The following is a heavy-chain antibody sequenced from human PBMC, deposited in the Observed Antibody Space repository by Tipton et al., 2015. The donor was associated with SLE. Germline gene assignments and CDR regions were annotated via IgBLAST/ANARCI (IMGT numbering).Heavy chain of an antibody. J-gene: IGHJ5*02. V-gene: IGHV4-38-2*01. CDR3: ARLEDPFGIFGVPKGWFDP. D-gene: IGHD3-3*01. CDR1: GYSISSGYY. CDR2: INHSGST. Sequence: TLSLTCAVSGYSISSGYYWDWIRQSPGKGLEWIGSINHSGSTYYNPSLKSRITISVDTSKNQFSLRLTSVTAADTAVYYCARLEDPFGIFGVPKGWFDPWGQGTLVTVSS.